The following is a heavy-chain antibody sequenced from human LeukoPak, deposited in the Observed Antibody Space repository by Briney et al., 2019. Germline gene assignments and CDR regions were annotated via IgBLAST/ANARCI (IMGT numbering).Heavy chain of an antibody. CDR2: IYYSGST. J-gene: IGHJ5*02. V-gene: IGHV4-39*01. D-gene: IGHD2-15*01. CDR3: ARQLGGLNWFDP. CDR1: GGSISSSSYY. Sequence: SETLSLTCTVYGGSISSSSYYWGWIRQPPGKGLEWIGSIYYSGSTYCNPSLKSRVTISVDTSKNQFSLKLSSVTVADTAVYYCARQLGGLNWFDPWGQGTLVTVSS.